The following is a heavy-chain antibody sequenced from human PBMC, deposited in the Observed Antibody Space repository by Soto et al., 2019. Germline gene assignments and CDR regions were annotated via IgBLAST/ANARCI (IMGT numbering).Heavy chain of an antibody. CDR1: GFTLSRHT. Sequence: PGGPLRLSCAASGFTLSRHTMNWVRQAPGKGLEWVSFIGSRTSDIYYADSVKGRFTISRDNAKNSLYLDLTRLRAEDTAVYFCVRDYYDTSGYPNTFDMWGQGTMVTVSS. J-gene: IGHJ3*02. V-gene: IGHV3-21*01. D-gene: IGHD3-22*01. CDR3: VRDYYDTSGYPNTFDM. CDR2: IGSRTSDI.